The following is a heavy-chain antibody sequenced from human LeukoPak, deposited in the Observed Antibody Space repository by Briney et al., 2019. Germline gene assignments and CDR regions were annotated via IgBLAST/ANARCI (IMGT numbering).Heavy chain of an antibody. D-gene: IGHD1-26*01. J-gene: IGHJ6*03. CDR1: GFTFSSYS. CDR2: ISSSSSYI. V-gene: IGHV3-21*01. CDR3: ARGELLRLYYYYMDV. Sequence: PGGSLRLSCAASGFTFSSYSMNWVRQAPGKGLEWVSSISSSSSYIYYADSVKGRFTISRDNAKNSLYLQMNSLRAEDTAVYYCARGELLRLYYYYMDVWGKVTTVTVSS.